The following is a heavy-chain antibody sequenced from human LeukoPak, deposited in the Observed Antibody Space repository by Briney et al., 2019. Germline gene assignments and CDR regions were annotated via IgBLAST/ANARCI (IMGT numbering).Heavy chain of an antibody. CDR2: ISGSGGST. CDR3: AKDSGYSGSYFDFDY. J-gene: IGHJ4*02. D-gene: IGHD1-26*01. Sequence: PGGSLRLSCAASGFTSSSYAMSWVRQAPGKGLEWVSAISGSGGSTYYADSVKGRFTISRDNSKNTLYLQMNSLRAEDTAVYYCAKDSGYSGSYFDFDYWGQGTLVTVSS. V-gene: IGHV3-23*01. CDR1: GFTSSSYA.